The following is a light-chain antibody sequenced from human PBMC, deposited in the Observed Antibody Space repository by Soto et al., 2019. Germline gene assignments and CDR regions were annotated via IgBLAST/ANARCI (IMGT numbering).Light chain of an antibody. J-gene: IGLJ2*01. Sequence: QAVVTQEPSLTVSPGETVTLTCGSSTGAVTSGHYPYWIQQKPGHAPRTLIFDTSNTLSWTPARFSGSLLGGKATLTLSGAQPEDEAEYLCLVSYSGDVVFGGGTKLTVL. CDR2: DTS. V-gene: IGLV7-46*01. CDR1: TGAVTSGHY. CDR3: LVSYSGDVV.